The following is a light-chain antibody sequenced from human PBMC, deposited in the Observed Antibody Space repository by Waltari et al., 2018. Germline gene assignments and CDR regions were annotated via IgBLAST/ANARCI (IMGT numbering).Light chain of an antibody. CDR3: QQRSNWPPT. CDR1: QSIASS. V-gene: IGKV3-11*01. J-gene: IGKJ4*01. CDR2: DAF. Sequence: EIVLTQSPDTLSLSPGERATLSCRASQSIASSLAWYQQRPGQAPRLLIYDAFTRDTGIPARFSGSGSGTDFTLTISSLEPEDFAVYYCQQRSNWPPTFGGGSKVEI.